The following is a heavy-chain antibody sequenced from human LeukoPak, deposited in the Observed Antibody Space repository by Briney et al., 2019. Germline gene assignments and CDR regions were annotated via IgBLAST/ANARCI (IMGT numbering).Heavy chain of an antibody. CDR1: GFTFSSYE. Sequence: GGSLRLSCAASGFTFSSYEMNWVRRAPGKGLEWVSYIDGRGSTIYYRDSVKGRFTISRDNAQNSLYLQMDSLRDEDTAVYYCAREDDDWGPNTLDVWGQGTVVTVSS. CDR3: AREDDDWGPNTLDV. J-gene: IGHJ3*01. CDR2: IDGRGSTI. D-gene: IGHD7-27*01. V-gene: IGHV3-48*03.